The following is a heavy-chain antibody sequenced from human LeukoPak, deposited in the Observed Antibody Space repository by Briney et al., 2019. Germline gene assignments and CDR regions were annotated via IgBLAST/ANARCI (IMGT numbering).Heavy chain of an antibody. V-gene: IGHV5-51*01. J-gene: IGHJ3*02. D-gene: IGHD3-16*01. Sequence: GESLKISCKGSGYSVTSYWLGWERQMPGKGLECMANIYPGGSDTRYSPSFQGQVTISADKSISTDYLQWSSLKASDTAMYYCATPRGGYDYVWGSYTIWGQGTMVTVSS. CDR3: ATPRGGYDYVWGSYTI. CDR2: IYPGGSDT. CDR1: GYSVTSYW.